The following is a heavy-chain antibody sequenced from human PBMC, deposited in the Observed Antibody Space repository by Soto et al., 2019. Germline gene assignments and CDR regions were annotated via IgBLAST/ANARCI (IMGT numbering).Heavy chain of an antibody. CDR1: GGSISSSYW. J-gene: IGHJ6*02. V-gene: IGHV4-4*02. CDR3: ARSPDSSGYYPRRYYYGMDV. Sequence: XETLSLTCAVSGGSISSSYWWSWVRQPPGKGLEWIGEIYHSGSTNYNPSLKSRVTISVDKSKNQFSLKLSSVTAADTAVYYCARSPDSSGYYPRRYYYGMDVWGQGTTVTVSS. D-gene: IGHD3-22*01. CDR2: IYHSGST.